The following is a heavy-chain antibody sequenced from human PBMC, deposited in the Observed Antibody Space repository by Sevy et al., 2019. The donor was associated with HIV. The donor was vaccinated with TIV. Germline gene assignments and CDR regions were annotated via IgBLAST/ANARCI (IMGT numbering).Heavy chain of an antibody. J-gene: IGHJ4*02. CDR3: ARGEDSAMIDY. Sequence: SETLSLTCTVSGGSISSGSYYWGWIRQPPGKGLEWIGTMYYDGSAYYNPSLQSRVSMSVDTSKNQFSLNLSSVTAADTAVYFCARGEDSAMIDYWGQVTLVTVSS. CDR2: MYYDGSA. CDR1: GGSISSGSYY. V-gene: IGHV4-39*01. D-gene: IGHD5-18*01.